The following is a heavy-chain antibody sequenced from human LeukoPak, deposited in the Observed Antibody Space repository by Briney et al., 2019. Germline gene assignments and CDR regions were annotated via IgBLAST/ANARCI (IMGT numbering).Heavy chain of an antibody. J-gene: IGHJ4*02. CDR1: GGSFSGYY. Sequence: SETLSLTCAVYGGSFSGYYWSWIRQPPGKGLEWTGEINHSGSTNYNPSLKSRVTISVDTSKNQFSLKLSSVTAADTAVYYCAGARGRWRLDWGQGTLVTVSS. CDR3: AGARGRWRLD. CDR2: INHSGST. D-gene: IGHD2-21*02. V-gene: IGHV4-34*01.